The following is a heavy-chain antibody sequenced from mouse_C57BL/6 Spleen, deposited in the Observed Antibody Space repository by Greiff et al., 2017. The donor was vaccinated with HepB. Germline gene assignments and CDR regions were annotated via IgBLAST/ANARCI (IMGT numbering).Heavy chain of an antibody. Sequence: EVQLQQSGAELVRPGASVKLSCTASGFNIKDDYMHWVKQRPEQGLEWIGWIDPENGDTEYASKFQGKATITADTSSNTAYLQLSSLTSEDTAVYYCTTRITTVVANPTVVWGTGTTVTVSS. D-gene: IGHD1-1*01. CDR2: IDPENGDT. CDR1: GFNIKDDY. CDR3: TTRITTVVANPTVV. V-gene: IGHV14-4*01. J-gene: IGHJ1*03.